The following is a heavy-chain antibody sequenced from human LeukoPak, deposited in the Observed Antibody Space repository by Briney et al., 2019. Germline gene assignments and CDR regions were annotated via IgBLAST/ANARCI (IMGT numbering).Heavy chain of an antibody. J-gene: IGHJ4*02. V-gene: IGHV3-7*01. CDR1: GFTFSNYA. CDR2: IKQDGSEK. Sequence: PGGSLRVSCAASGFTFSNYAMSWVRQAPGKGLEWVANIKQDGSEKYYVDSVKGRFTISRDNAKNSLYLQMNSLRAEDTAVYYCARDLVGYSSVGYFDYWGQGTLVTVSS. D-gene: IGHD6-19*01. CDR3: ARDLVGYSSVGYFDY.